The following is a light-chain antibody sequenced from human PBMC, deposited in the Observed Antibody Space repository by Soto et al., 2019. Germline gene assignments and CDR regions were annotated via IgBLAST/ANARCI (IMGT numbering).Light chain of an antibody. CDR2: DVS. V-gene: IGKV3-11*01. Sequence: IVLTPSPSTLSLSPGKRATLSCRARQNISSYLIWYQQKPGQAPRLLIYDVSNRSTGIPARFSGSGSGTDFTLTISSLAPEDFAVYYCQQRSNWPRTFGQGTKVDIK. CDR1: QNISSY. CDR3: QQRSNWPRT. J-gene: IGKJ1*01.